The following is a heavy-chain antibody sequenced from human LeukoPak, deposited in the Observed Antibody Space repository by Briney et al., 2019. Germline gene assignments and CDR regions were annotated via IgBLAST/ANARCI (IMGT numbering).Heavy chain of an antibody. CDR2: SRKESNSYTT. Sequence: GGSLRLSCAASGFTFNNYAMGWVRQAPGKGLEWVGRSRKESNSYTTEYATSVKGRFTISRDDSKNSLNLQMNSLKTEDTAVYYCTRTRSTLYFDYWDQGTLVTVSS. J-gene: IGHJ4*02. V-gene: IGHV3-72*01. D-gene: IGHD2-2*01. CDR1: GFTFNNYA. CDR3: TRTRSTLYFDY.